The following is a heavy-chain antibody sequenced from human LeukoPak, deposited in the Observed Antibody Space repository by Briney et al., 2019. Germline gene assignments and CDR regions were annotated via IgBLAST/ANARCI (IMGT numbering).Heavy chain of an antibody. CDR2: IYWDDDK. J-gene: IGHJ4*02. D-gene: IGHD2-15*01. CDR3: ARGFCSGGSCYHFDY. CDR1: GFSLSTSGVG. Sequence: SGPTLVNPTQTLTLTCTFSGFSLSTSGVGVGWICQPPGKALEWLALIYWDDDKRYSPSLKSRLTITKDTSKNQVVLTMTNMDPVDTATNYCARGFCSGGSCYHFDYWGQGTLVTVSS. V-gene: IGHV2-5*02.